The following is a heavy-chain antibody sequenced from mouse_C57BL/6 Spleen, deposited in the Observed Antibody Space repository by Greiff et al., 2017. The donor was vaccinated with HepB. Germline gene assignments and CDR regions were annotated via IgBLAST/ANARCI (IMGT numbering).Heavy chain of an antibody. Sequence: EVQLQQSGPELVKPGASVKMSCKASAYTFTDYNMHWVKQSHGKSLEWIGYINPNNGGTSYNQKFKGKATLTVNKSSSTAYMELRSLTSEDSAVYYCASNYDYVLCVDYWGEGTTLTVSS. CDR2: INPNNGGT. J-gene: IGHJ2*01. CDR1: AYTFTDYN. D-gene: IGHD2-4*01. V-gene: IGHV1-22*01. CDR3: ASNYDYVLCVDY.